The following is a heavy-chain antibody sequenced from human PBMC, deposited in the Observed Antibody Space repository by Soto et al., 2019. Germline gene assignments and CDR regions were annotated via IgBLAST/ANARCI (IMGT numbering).Heavy chain of an antibody. D-gene: IGHD6-13*01. CDR2: ISGSGGST. V-gene: IGHV3-23*01. CDR1: GFTFSSYA. CDR3: AYSSTPFDY. Sequence: EVQLLESGGGLVQPGGSLRLSCAASGFTFSSYAMSWVRQAPGKGLEWVSAISGSGGSTYYADSVKGRFTTSRDNSKNTQYLQMKSLRAEDTAVYYCAYSSTPFDYWGQGTLGTVSS. J-gene: IGHJ4*02.